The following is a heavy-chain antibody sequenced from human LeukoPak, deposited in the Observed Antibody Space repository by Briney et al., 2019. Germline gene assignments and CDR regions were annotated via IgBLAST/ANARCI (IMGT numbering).Heavy chain of an antibody. J-gene: IGHJ4*02. CDR1: GGTFSSYA. Sequence: SVKVSCTASGGTFSSYAISWVRQAPGQGLEWMGRIIPILGIANYAQKFQGRVTITADKSTSTAYMELSSLRSEDTAVYYCARVADYYDSSGYFDYWGQGTLVTVSS. V-gene: IGHV1-69*04. CDR2: IIPILGIA. CDR3: ARVADYYDSSGYFDY. D-gene: IGHD3-22*01.